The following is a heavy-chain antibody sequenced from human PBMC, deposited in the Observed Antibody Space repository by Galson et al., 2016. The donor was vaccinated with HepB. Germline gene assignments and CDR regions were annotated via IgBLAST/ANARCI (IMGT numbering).Heavy chain of an antibody. CDR1: GYNFIVYS. J-gene: IGHJ4*02. V-gene: IGHV1-3*04. CDR2: INTGNGNT. Sequence: SVKVSCKASGYNFIVYSMHWVRQAPGQRLEWMGWINTGNGNTKYAQKFQDRVTFTRDTSASMVYLELSSLTSEDTAVYYCARDLGSRGFWGQGTLVAVSS. D-gene: IGHD6-13*01. CDR3: ARDLGSRGF.